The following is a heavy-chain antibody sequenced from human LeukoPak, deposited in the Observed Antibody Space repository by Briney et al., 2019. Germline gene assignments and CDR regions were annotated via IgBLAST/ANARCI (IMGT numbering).Heavy chain of an antibody. J-gene: IGHJ4*02. CDR1: GFTFSSFG. D-gene: IGHD2-2*02. CDR3: ARGYCSSSSCYSAIFDY. CDR2: IRYDESKT. Sequence: PGGSLRLSCAASGFTFSSFGMHWVRQAPGEGLEWVAFIRYDESKTFYADSVKGRFTISRDNAKNSLYLQMNSLRAEDTAVYYCARGYCSSSSCYSAIFDYWGQGTLVTVSS. V-gene: IGHV3-30*02.